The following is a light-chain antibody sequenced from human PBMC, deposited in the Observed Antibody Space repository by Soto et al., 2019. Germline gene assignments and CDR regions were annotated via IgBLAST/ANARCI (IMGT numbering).Light chain of an antibody. J-gene: IGKJ5*01. V-gene: IGKV3-20*01. CDR2: GAS. CDR3: QQFDASVT. CDR1: HSVSRTY. Sequence: VSTESTGTVSVSPGERATLCCRDSHSVSRTYLAWYQQKPGQAPRLLMYGASDRATGTPGRFSGSGSGTDFTLTISRLEPEDSAVYYCQQFDASVTFGQGTQLDIK.